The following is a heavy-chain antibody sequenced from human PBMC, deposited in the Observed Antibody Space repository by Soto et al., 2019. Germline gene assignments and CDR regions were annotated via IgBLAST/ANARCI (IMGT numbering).Heavy chain of an antibody. D-gene: IGHD2-21*01. CDR3: ARRWAYSSSSFDY. V-gene: IGHV5-51*01. Sequence: GASLKISCKGSGYSFTSYWIGWVRQTAGKGLEWMGIVYPPNSDTRYSPSFEGQVTISADKSVNSAYLQWRSLKASDTGMYFCARRWAYSSSSFDYWGQGTQVTVSS. J-gene: IGHJ4*02. CDR2: VYPPNSDT. CDR1: GYSFTSYW.